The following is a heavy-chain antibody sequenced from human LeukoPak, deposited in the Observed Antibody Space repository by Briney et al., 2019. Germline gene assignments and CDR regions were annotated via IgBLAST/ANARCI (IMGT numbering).Heavy chain of an antibody. J-gene: IGHJ4*02. V-gene: IGHV4-34*01. CDR2: INHSGST. CDR1: GASFSGYY. CDR3: ARMWYYDSSGFDY. D-gene: IGHD3-22*01. Sequence: SESLSLTWAVYGASFSGYYWSWMRQPPGKGLEWIGEINHSGSTNYNPSLKSRVTISVDTSKNQFSLKLSSVTAADTAVYYCARMWYYDSSGFDYWGQGTLVTVSS.